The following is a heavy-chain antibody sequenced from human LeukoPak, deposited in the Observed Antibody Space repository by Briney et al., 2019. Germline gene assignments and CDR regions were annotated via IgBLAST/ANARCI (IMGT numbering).Heavy chain of an antibody. CDR2: ISNNGGYT. CDR3: AKYSGYENFDY. V-gene: IGHV3-23*01. CDR1: GFTFSSSA. D-gene: IGHD5-12*01. J-gene: IGHJ4*02. Sequence: HPGGSLRLSCAASGFTFSSSATSWVRQAPGKGLEWVSAISNNGGYTYYADSVQGRFTISRDNSKSTLCLQMNSLRAEDTAVYYCAKYSGYENFDYWGQGTLVTVSS.